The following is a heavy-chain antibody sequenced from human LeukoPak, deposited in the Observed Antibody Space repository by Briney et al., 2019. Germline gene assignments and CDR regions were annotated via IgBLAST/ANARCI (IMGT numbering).Heavy chain of an antibody. D-gene: IGHD3-10*01. CDR2: IYFSGST. V-gene: IGHV4-59*01. CDR1: GGSIRSYY. J-gene: IGHJ4*02. CDR3: ARVTSGLDY. Sequence: SETLSLTCTVSGGSIRSYYWSWIRQPPGKGLEWIGFIYFSGSTNYNPSLKSRVTISVDTSKNQFSLKLSSVTAAGTAVYYCARVTSGLDYWGQGTLVTVSS.